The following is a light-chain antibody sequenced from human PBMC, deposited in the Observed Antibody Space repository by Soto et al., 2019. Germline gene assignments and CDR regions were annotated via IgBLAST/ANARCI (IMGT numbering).Light chain of an antibody. CDR1: QSVSSSY. Sequence: EIVLTQSPGTLSLSPGERATLSCRASQSVSSSYLAWYQQKPGQAPRLLIYDASNRATGIPARFSGSGSGTDFTLTISRLEPEDFAVYYCQQYGGAPPITFGQGTRLEIK. CDR2: DAS. J-gene: IGKJ5*01. V-gene: IGKV3-20*01. CDR3: QQYGGAPPIT.